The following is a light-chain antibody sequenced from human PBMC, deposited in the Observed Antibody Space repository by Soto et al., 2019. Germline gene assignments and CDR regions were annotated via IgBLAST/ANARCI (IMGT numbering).Light chain of an antibody. V-gene: IGLV2-14*01. Sequence: QSALTQPASVSGSPGQSITISCTGTSSDVGGYDYVSWYQQLPGKAPKLMIYDVNNRPSGVSNRFSGSKSGNTASLTISGLQAEDEADYYCSSYTGTSTSVFGGGTKVTVL. CDR1: SSDVGGYDY. CDR2: DVN. CDR3: SSYTGTSTSV. J-gene: IGLJ1*01.